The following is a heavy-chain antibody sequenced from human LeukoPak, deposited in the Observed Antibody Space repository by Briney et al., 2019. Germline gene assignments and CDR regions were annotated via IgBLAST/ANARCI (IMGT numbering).Heavy chain of an antibody. CDR2: ISSSGSTI. J-gene: IGHJ4*02. CDR3: ATSPPVYDSSAYWDY. V-gene: IGHV3-48*03. D-gene: IGHD3-22*01. Sequence: GGSLRLSCAASGFTFSSYEMNWVRQAPGKGLEWVSYISSSGSTIYYADSVKGRFTISRDNSKNTLYLQMSSLRAEDTAVYYCATSPPVYDSSAYWDYWGQGTLVTVSS. CDR1: GFTFSSYE.